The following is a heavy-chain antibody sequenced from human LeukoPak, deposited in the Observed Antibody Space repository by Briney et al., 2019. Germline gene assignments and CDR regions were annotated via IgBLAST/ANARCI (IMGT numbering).Heavy chain of an antibody. D-gene: IGHD3-22*01. Sequence: ASVTVSCKASGYTFTGYYMHWVRQAPGQGLEWMGWINPNSGGTNYAQHFQGRVTMTRDTSISTAYMELNRLRSDDTAVYYCARVVVITSGVDYWGQGTLVTVSS. CDR3: ARVVVITSGVDY. J-gene: IGHJ4*02. CDR1: GYTFTGYY. CDR2: INPNSGGT. V-gene: IGHV1-2*02.